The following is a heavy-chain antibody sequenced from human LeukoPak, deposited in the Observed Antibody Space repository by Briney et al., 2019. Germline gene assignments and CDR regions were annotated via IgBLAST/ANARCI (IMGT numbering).Heavy chain of an antibody. Sequence: GGSLRLSCAASGFTFDDYAMHWVRQAPGKGLEWVSSIGWNRVNIGYTDSVKGRFTISRDNAKNSLYLQMKSQRAEDTALYCCAKDMAYSGYDYFDSWGGGSQLAVSS. CDR3: AKDMAYSGYDYFDS. J-gene: IGHJ4*02. D-gene: IGHD5-12*01. CDR2: IGWNRVNI. V-gene: IGHV3-9*01. CDR1: GFTFDDYA.